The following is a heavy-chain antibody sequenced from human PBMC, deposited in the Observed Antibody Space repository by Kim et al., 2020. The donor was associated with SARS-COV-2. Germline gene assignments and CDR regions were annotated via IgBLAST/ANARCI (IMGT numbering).Heavy chain of an antibody. CDR3: ARGPYYYGSGSYSERRMFPFDY. CDR2: IIPIVGTA. Sequence: SVKVSCKASGGTFSSYAISWVRQAPGQGREWMGGIIPIVGTANYAQKFQGRVTSTADESTSTAYMELSSLRSEYTAVYYCARGPYYYGSGSYSERRMFPFDYWGQLPLVTVSS. J-gene: IGHJ4*02. D-gene: IGHD3-10*01. V-gene: IGHV1-69*13. CDR1: GGTFSSYA.